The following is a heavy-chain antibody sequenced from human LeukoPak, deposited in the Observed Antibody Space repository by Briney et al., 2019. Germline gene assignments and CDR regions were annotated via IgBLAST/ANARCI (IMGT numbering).Heavy chain of an antibody. CDR3: ARSPPYYYDSSGYPLDY. CDR2: ISAYNGNT. Sequence: GASVKVSCKASGYTFTSYGISWVRQAPGQGLEWMGWISAYNGNTNYAQKLQGRVTMTTDTSTSTAYMELSSLRSEDTAVYYCARSPPYYYDSSGYPLDYWGQGTLVTVSS. J-gene: IGHJ4*02. V-gene: IGHV1-18*01. D-gene: IGHD3-22*01. CDR1: GYTFTSYG.